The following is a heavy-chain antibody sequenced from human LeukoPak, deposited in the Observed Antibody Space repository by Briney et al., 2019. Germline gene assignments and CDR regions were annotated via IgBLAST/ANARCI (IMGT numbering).Heavy chain of an antibody. CDR2: ISAYNGNT. D-gene: IGHD1-26*01. J-gene: IGHJ4*02. Sequence: ASVKVSCKASGYTFTGYYMHWVRQAPGQGLEWMGWISAYNGNTNYAQKLQGRVTMTTDTSTSTAYMELRGLRSDDTAVYYCARDVVGATDLDYWGQGTLVTVSS. CDR1: GYTFTGYY. CDR3: ARDVVGATDLDY. V-gene: IGHV1-18*04.